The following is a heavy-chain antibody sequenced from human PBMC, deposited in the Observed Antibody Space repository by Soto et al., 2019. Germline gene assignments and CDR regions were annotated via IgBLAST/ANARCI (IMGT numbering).Heavy chain of an antibody. J-gene: IGHJ4*02. CDR2: TYYRSKWYN. Sequence: SQTLSLTCAISGDSVSSNSAAWNWIRQSPSRGLEWLGRTYYRSKWYNDYAVSVKSRITINPDTSKNQFSLQLNSVTPEDTAVYYCARGAVQEVGGPYNWNYFDYWGQGTLVTVSS. D-gene: IGHD1-20*01. CDR3: ARGAVQEVGGPYNWNYFDY. CDR1: GDSVSSNSAA. V-gene: IGHV6-1*01.